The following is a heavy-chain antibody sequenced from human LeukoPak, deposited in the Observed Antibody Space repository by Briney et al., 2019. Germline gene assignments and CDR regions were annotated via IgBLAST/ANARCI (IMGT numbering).Heavy chain of an antibody. D-gene: IGHD6-6*01. CDR1: GGTFSSYA. Sequence: SVKVSCEASGGTFSSYAISWVRQAPGQGLEWMGRIIPIFGTANYAQKFQGRVTITTDESTSTAYMELSSLRSEDTAVYYCARAPGRRFEYISSRYFDYWGQGTLVTVSS. J-gene: IGHJ4*02. V-gene: IGHV1-69*05. CDR2: IIPIFGTA. CDR3: ARAPGRRFEYISSRYFDY.